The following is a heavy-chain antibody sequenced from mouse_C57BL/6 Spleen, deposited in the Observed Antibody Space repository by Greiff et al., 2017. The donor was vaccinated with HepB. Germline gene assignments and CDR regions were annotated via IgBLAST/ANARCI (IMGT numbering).Heavy chain of an antibody. CDR3: ARHGYYYFDY. CDR2: ISGGGGNT. D-gene: IGHD2-3*01. V-gene: IGHV5-9*01. J-gene: IGHJ2*01. CDR1: GFTFSSYT. Sequence: EVKLEESGGGLVKPGGSLKLSCAASGFTFSSYTMSWVRQTPEKRLEWVATISGGGGNTYYPDSVKGRFTISRDNAKNTLYLQMSSLRSEDTALYYCARHGYYYFDYWGQGTTLTVSS.